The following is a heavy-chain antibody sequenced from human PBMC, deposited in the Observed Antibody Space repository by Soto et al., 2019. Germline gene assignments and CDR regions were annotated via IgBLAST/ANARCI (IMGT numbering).Heavy chain of an antibody. CDR3: TRASSLDSEF. CDR1: GFTFGDYA. CDR2: IRSNAYGGTT. J-gene: IGHJ4*02. D-gene: IGHD3-16*01. V-gene: IGHV3-49*04. Sequence: GSLRLSCTTSGFTFGDYALSWVRQAPGKGLEWVGFIRSNAYGGTTDYAASVKGRFTISRDDSKSIAYLQMNSLRTEDTALYYCTRASSLDSEFWGKGTLVTVSS.